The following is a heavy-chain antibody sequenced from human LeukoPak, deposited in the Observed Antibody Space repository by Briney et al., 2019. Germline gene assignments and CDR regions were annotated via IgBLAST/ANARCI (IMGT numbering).Heavy chain of an antibody. V-gene: IGHV3-30*18. D-gene: IGHD5-18*01. CDR2: ISYDGSNK. Sequence: GGSLRLSCAASGFTFSSYGMHWVRQAPGKGLEWVAVISYDGSNKYYADSVKGRFTNSKDNSKNTLYLQMNSLRAEDTAAYYCAKDRALWNYFDHWGQGTLVTVSS. J-gene: IGHJ4*02. CDR1: GFTFSSYG. CDR3: AKDRALWNYFDH.